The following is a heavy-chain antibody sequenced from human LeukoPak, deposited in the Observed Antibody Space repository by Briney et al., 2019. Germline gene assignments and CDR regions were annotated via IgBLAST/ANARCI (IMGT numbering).Heavy chain of an antibody. CDR2: IIPIFGTA. D-gene: IGHD3-3*01. V-gene: IGHV1-69*13. CDR1: GGTFSSYA. J-gene: IGHJ6*02. Sequence: GASVKVSCKASGGTFSSYAISWVRQAPGQGLEWMGGIIPIFGTANYAQKFQGRVTITADESTSTAYMELSSLRSEDTAVYYCARASITIFGVVFLAEHYGMDVWGQGTTVTVSS. CDR3: ARASITIFGVVFLAEHYGMDV.